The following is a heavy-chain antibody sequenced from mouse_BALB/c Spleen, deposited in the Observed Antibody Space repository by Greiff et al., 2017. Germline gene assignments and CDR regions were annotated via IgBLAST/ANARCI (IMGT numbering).Heavy chain of an antibody. D-gene: IGHD2-4*01. Sequence: EVQLVESGGGLVKPGGSLKLSCAASGFTFSSYAMSWVRQTPEKRLEWVATISSGGSYTYYPDSVKGRFTISRDNAKNTLYLQMSSLRSEDTAMYYCARLGNDYDGAMDYWGQGTSVTVSS. J-gene: IGHJ4*01. CDR3: ARLGNDYDGAMDY. CDR2: ISSGGSYT. V-gene: IGHV5-9-3*01. CDR1: GFTFSSYA.